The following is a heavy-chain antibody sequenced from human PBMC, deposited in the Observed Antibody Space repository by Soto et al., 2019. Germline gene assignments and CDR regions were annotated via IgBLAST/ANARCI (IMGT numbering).Heavy chain of an antibody. CDR1: GGSISGYY. V-gene: IGHV4-59*08. CDR3: ARVSSSWDYYYYYMDV. J-gene: IGHJ6*03. D-gene: IGHD6-13*01. CDR2: IYYSGST. Sequence: SETLSLTCTVSGGSISGYYWSWIRQPPRKGLEWIGYIYYSGSTNYNPSLKSRVTISIDTSKNQFSLKLSSVTAADTAVYYCARVSSSWDYYYYYMDVWGKGTTVTVSS.